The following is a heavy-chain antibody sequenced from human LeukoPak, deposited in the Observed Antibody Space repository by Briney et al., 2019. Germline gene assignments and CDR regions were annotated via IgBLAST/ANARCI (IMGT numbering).Heavy chain of an antibody. Sequence: SETLSLTCTVSGGSISSYYWSWIRQPPGKGLEWIGYIYYSGSTNYNPSLKSRVTISVDTSKNQFSLKLSSVTAADTAVYYCARAEVTRGGNWFDPWGQGTLVTVSS. CDR1: GGSISSYY. CDR2: IYYSGST. V-gene: IGHV4-59*01. CDR3: ARAEVTRGGNWFDP. D-gene: IGHD2-21*02. J-gene: IGHJ5*02.